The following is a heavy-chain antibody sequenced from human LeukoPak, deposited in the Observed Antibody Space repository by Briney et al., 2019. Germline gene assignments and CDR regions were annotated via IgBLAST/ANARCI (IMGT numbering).Heavy chain of an antibody. D-gene: IGHD1-26*01. J-gene: IGHJ4*02. V-gene: IGHV3-7*01. CDR2: IKQDGSEK. Sequence: GGSLGLSCAASGFTFSSYWMSWVRQAPGKGLEWVANIKQDGSEKYYVDSVKGRFTISRDNAKSSLYLQMNSLRDEDTAVYYCARLFRSGSSDYWGQGTLVTVSS. CDR3: ARLFRSGSSDY. CDR1: GFTFSSYW.